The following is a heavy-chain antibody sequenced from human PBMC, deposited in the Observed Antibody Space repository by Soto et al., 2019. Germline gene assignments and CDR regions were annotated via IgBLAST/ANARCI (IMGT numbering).Heavy chain of an antibody. J-gene: IGHJ1*01. CDR3: ANDGGSGPTRRYFQH. CDR2: ISGSGGST. CDR1: GLNCSSYA. Sequence: RAQNVSCAVAGLNCSSYAISLVRQVPGKGLEWVSAISGSGGSTSYADSVKGRFTISRDNSKNTLYLQMNRLRAEDTAVYYCANDGGSGPTRRYFQHWGQGTVVTVSS. V-gene: IGHV3-23*01. D-gene: IGHD6-19*01.